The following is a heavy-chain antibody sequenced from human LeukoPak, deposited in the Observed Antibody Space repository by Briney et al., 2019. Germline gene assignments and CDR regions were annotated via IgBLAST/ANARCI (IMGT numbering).Heavy chain of an antibody. V-gene: IGHV1-69*01. CDR1: GVTFSSYA. CDR2: IIPIFGTA. D-gene: IGHD4-23*01. CDR3: ARDQGAYGGNSDY. J-gene: IGHJ4*02. Sequence: SVQGSCKASGVTFSSYAISWVRQAPGQGLDWMGGIIPIFGTAHYAQKYQGRVTITADDSTSTAYMELSSLRSEDTAVYYCARDQGAYGGNSDYWGQGTLVTVSS.